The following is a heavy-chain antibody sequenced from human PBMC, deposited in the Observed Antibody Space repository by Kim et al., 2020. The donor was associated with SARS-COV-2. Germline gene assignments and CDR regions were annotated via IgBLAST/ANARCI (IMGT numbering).Heavy chain of an antibody. D-gene: IGHD3-10*01. J-gene: IGHJ6*02. Sequence: SETLSLTCTVSGGSISSYYWSWIRQPPGKGLEWIGYIYYSGSTNYNPSLKSRVTISVDTSKNQFSLKLSSVTAADTAVYYCARDGLGGGSGSYYKRRYYYGMDVWGQGTTVTVSS. CDR3: ARDGLGGGSGSYYKRRYYYGMDV. CDR1: GGSISSYY. CDR2: IYYSGST. V-gene: IGHV4-59*01.